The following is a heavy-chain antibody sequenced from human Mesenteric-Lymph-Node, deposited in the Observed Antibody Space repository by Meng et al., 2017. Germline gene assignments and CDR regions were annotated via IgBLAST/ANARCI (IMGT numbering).Heavy chain of an antibody. CDR1: GDSVSSNSAA. D-gene: IGHD3-10*02. J-gene: IGHJ4*02. V-gene: IGHV6-1*01. CDR3: ARDWGDVRGGFDF. CDR2: TYYRSKYYN. Sequence: LQPFGPGLVNPSQTLSPTCAISGDSVSSNSAAWNWIRQSPSRGLEWLGRTYYRSKYYNDYALSVKSRITINPDTSKNQFSLQLNSVTPEDTAIYYCARDWGDVRGGFDFWGQGTLVTVSS.